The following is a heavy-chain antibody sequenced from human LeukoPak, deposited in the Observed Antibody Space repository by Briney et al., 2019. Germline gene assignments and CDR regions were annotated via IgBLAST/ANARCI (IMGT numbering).Heavy chain of an antibody. D-gene: IGHD2-2*01. CDR1: GFTFSSYG. J-gene: IGHJ4*02. CDR3: ARAIVVIPAAIRY. V-gene: IGHV3-30*03. CDR2: ISYDGSNK. Sequence: GGSLRLSCAASGFTFSSYGMHWVRQAPGKGLEWVAVISYDGSNKYYADSVKGRFTISRDNSKNTLYLQMNSLRAEDTAVYYCARAIVVIPAAIRYWGQGTLVTVSS.